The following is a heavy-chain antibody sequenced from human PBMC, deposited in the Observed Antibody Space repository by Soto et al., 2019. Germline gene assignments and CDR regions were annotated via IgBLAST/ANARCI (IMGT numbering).Heavy chain of an antibody. V-gene: IGHV1-2*04. D-gene: IGHD1-26*01. CDR2: INPNGGVT. CDR1: GDSFNDYY. CDR3: ARESGGAPATLDYYYFYMDV. Sequence: QVPLVQSGAEVRKPGASVTVSCRSSGDSFNDYYIHWVRQAPGQGFEWMGWINPNGGVTKYAQKFQGWVSMTRDTSIRTVYMQLSRLRSDDTAVYYCARESGGAPATLDYYYFYMDVWGTGTTVTVSS. J-gene: IGHJ6*03.